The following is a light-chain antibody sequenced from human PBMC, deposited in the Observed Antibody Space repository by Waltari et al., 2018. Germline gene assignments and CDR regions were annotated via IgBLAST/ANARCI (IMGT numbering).Light chain of an antibody. V-gene: IGKV1-9*01. CDR1: QGISSY. Sequence: DIQFTQSPSFLSASVEERVTITCRASQGISSYLAWYQQKPGNAPKLLIYAASTLQSGVPSRFSGSGSGTEFTLTISSLQPEDFATYYCQQLNSYPITFGQGTRLEIK. CDR3: QQLNSYPIT. J-gene: IGKJ5*01. CDR2: AAS.